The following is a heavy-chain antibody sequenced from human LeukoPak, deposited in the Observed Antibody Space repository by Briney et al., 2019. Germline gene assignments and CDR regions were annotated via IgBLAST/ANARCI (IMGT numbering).Heavy chain of an antibody. V-gene: IGHV4-4*02. CDR1: GGSISSNNW. CDR3: ARAVAVTGHFDY. D-gene: IGHD6-19*01. Sequence: SETLSLTCAVSGGSISSNNWWTWVRQPPGKGREWIGEIYHSGSTNYNPSLKSRVTISVDKSKNQFSLKLSSVTAADTAVYYCARAVAVTGHFDYWGQGTLVTVSS. CDR2: IYHSGST. J-gene: IGHJ4*02.